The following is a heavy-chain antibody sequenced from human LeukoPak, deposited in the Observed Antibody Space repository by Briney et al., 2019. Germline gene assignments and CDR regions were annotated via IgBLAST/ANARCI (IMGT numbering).Heavy chain of an antibody. V-gene: IGHV3-48*03. CDR1: GFTFSSYE. Sequence: GGSLRLSCAASGFTFSSYEMNWVRQAPGKVLEWVSYISSSGSTIYYADSVKGRFTISRDNSKNTVLLQMNNLRLEDAAVYYCARGSRYGDYPYYCDFWGQGTLVTVSS. CDR2: ISSSGSTI. J-gene: IGHJ4*02. D-gene: IGHD4-17*01. CDR3: ARGSRYGDYPYYCDF.